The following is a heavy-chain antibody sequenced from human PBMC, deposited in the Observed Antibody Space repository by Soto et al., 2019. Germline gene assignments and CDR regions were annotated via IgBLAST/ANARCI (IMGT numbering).Heavy chain of an antibody. Sequence: EVHLVESGGGLVKPGGSLRLSCAASGFTFSDYTMNWVRQAPGKGLEWVSSISASGAKMHFADSVKGRFTISRDNAKNSVYMQMNNLRVEDTGVFYCLRGDSRDYWGQGTLVTVSS. J-gene: IGHJ4*02. CDR1: GFTFSDYT. D-gene: IGHD2-21*01. CDR3: LRGDSRDY. V-gene: IGHV3-21*06. CDR2: ISASGAKM.